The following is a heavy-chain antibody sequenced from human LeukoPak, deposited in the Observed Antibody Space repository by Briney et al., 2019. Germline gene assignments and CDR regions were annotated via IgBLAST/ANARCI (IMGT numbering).Heavy chain of an antibody. CDR1: GFTFSSYA. D-gene: IGHD3-22*01. CDR3: AKGRVVVVTNFDY. Sequence: GGSLRLSCAASGFTFSSYAMSWVRQAPGQGLEWVSAISGSGGSTYYADSVKGRFTISRDNSKNTLYLQMNSLRAEDTAVYYCAKGRVVVVTNFDYWGQGTLVTVSS. J-gene: IGHJ4*02. CDR2: ISGSGGST. V-gene: IGHV3-23*01.